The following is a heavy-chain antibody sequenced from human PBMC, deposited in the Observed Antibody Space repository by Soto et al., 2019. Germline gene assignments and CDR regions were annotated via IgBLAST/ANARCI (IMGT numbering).Heavy chain of an antibody. D-gene: IGHD6-19*01. Sequence: GASVKVSCKASGYTFTSYGISWVRQAPGQGLEWMGWISAYNGNTNYAQKLQGRVTMTTDTSTSTAYMELRSLRSDDTAVYYCARELAVAGTSGYYYGMDVWGQGTTVTVSS. CDR3: ARELAVAGTSGYYYGMDV. J-gene: IGHJ6*02. V-gene: IGHV1-18*04. CDR1: GYTFTSYG. CDR2: ISAYNGNT.